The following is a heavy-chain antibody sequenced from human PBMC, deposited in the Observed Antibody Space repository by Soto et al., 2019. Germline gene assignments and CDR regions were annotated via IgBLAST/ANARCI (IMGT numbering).Heavy chain of an antibody. CDR3: ARRAVLRFLEWPSYGMDV. Sequence: ASVKVSGEASGYTFTSYGISWVRQAPGQGLEWMGWISAYNGNTNYAQKLQGRVTMTTDTSTSTAYMELRSLRSDDTAVYYCARRAVLRFLEWPSYGMDVWGQGSTVTVSS. CDR1: GYTFTSYG. CDR2: ISAYNGNT. V-gene: IGHV1-18*04. D-gene: IGHD3-3*01. J-gene: IGHJ6*02.